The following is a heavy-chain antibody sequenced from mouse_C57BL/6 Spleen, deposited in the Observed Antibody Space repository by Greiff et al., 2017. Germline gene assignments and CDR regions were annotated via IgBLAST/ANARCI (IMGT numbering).Heavy chain of an antibody. CDR1: GYSFTDYN. J-gene: IGHJ4*01. CDR2: INPNYGTT. V-gene: IGHV1-39*01. D-gene: IGHD2-5*01. CDR3: ARYAYYSNYEARDY. Sequence: EVQLQQSGPELVKPGASVKISCKASGYSFTDYNMNWVKKSNGQSLEWIGVINPNYGTTSYNQKFKGKATLTVDQSRSTAYMQLNSLTSDDTAVYYCARYAYYSNYEARDYWGQGTSVTVSS.